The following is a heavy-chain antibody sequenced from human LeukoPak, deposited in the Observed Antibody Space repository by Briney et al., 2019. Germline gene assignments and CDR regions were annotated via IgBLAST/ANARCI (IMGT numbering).Heavy chain of an antibody. CDR1: GGSISRYY. CDR2: IFYNESI. CDR3: ARGKTYYDISKDAFDI. J-gene: IGHJ3*02. Sequence: SETLSLTCTVSGGSISRYYWNWIRQPPGKGLEWIGYIFYNESINYNPSLKSRVTISVDTSKNQFSLKLSSVTAADTAVYYCARGKTYYDISKDAFDIWGQGTMVTVSS. V-gene: IGHV4-59*01. D-gene: IGHD3-22*01.